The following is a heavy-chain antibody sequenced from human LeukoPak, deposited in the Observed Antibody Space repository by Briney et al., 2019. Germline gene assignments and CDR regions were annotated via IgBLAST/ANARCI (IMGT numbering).Heavy chain of an antibody. CDR1: GFTFSSYA. V-gene: IGHV3-30*01. CDR2: ISYDGSNK. CDR3: ARGDPLPDP. J-gene: IGHJ5*02. Sequence: PGRSLRLSCPASGFTFSSYAMHWVRQAPGKGLEWVAVISYDGSNKYYADSVKGRFTISRDNSKNTLYLRMNSLRAEDTAVYYCARGDPLPDPWGQGTLVTVSS.